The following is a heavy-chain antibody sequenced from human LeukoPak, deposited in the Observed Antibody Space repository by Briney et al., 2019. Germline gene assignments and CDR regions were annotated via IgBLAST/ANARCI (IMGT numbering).Heavy chain of an antibody. CDR2: IKNKTDGGTT. J-gene: IGHJ4*02. D-gene: IGHD2-21*02. V-gene: IGHV3-15*01. CDR3: VTAFDY. Sequence: TGGSLRLSCAASGFTFSSYSMNWVRQAPGKGLEWVGGIKNKTDGGTTDYAAPVKGRFSIARDDSKNTLYLQINSLKTEDTAVYFQVTAFDYWGQGTLAIVSS. CDR1: GFTFSSYS.